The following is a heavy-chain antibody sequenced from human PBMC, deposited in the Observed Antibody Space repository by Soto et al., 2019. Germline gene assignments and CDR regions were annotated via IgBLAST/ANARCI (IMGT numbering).Heavy chain of an antibody. CDR3: ARATPAGSADF. Sequence: LSLTCTVSGGSNIRDGYYWSWIRQHPGKGLEWIAYISYSGSSYSNPSLKSRVTISADTSKNQFSLRLTSVTAADTAVYFCARATPAGSADFWGQGSLVTVSS. D-gene: IGHD2-2*01. J-gene: IGHJ4*02. CDR2: ISYSGSS. CDR1: GGSNIRDGYY. V-gene: IGHV4-31*03.